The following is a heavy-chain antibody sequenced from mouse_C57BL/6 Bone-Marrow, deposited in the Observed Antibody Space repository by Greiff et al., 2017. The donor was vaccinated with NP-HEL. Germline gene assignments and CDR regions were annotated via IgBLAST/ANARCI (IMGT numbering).Heavy chain of an antibody. CDR1: GFTFSDYG. J-gene: IGHJ2*01. Sequence: EVKLVESGGGLVKPGGSLKLSCAASGFTFSDYGMHWVRQAPEQGLEWVAYISSGSSTIYYADTVKGRFTISRDNAKNTLFLQMTSLRSEDTAMYYCARSANWDTYFDYWGQGTTLTVSS. D-gene: IGHD4-1*01. CDR3: ARSANWDTYFDY. CDR2: ISSGSSTI. V-gene: IGHV5-17*01.